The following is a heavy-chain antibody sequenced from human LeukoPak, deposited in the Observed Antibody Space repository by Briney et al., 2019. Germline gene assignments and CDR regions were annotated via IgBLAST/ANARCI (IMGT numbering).Heavy chain of an antibody. CDR3: ARDSSGYYYGFDY. Sequence: SVKVSCKASGGTFSSYAISWVRQAPGQGLEWMGRIIPILGIAIYAQKFQGRVTITADKSTSTAYMELSSLRSEDTAVYYCARDSSGYYYGFDYWGQGTLVTVPS. D-gene: IGHD3-22*01. J-gene: IGHJ4*02. V-gene: IGHV1-69*04. CDR1: GGTFSSYA. CDR2: IIPILGIA.